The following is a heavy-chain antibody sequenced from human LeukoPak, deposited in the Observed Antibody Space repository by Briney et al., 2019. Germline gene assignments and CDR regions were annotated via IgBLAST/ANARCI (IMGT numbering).Heavy chain of an antibody. Sequence: PSETLSLTCTVSGGSISSYYWSWIRQPPGKGLEWIGYIYYSGSTNYNPSLKSRVTISVDTSKNQFSLKLSSVTAADTAVYYCARGPTYYYDSSGYHADYWGQGTLVTVSS. CDR1: GGSISSYY. D-gene: IGHD3-22*01. CDR2: IYYSGST. CDR3: ARGPTYYYDSSGYHADY. V-gene: IGHV4-59*01. J-gene: IGHJ4*02.